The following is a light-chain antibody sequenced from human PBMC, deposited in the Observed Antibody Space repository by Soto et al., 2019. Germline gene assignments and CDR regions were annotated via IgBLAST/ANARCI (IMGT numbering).Light chain of an antibody. J-gene: IGLJ1*01. CDR3: SSYTSSSTLLYV. V-gene: IGLV2-14*01. CDR1: SSDVGGYNY. Sequence: QSALTQPASVSGSPGQSITISCTGTSSDVGGYNYVSWYQQHPGKAPKLMIYDVSNRPSGVSNRFSGSKSGNTASLTISGLHAEDEADYCSSYTSSSTLLYVFGTGTKVTVL. CDR2: DVS.